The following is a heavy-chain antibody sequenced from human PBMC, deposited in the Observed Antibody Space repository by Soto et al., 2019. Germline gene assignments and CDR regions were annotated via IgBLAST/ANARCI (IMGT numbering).Heavy chain of an antibody. CDR2: ILVGGST. V-gene: IGHV3-23*01. CDR3: AKATATGGGAFDI. Sequence: GGSLRFSCVASGFTCSSYDMSWVRQAPGKGLEWVSTILVGGSTHYPDSVKGRFTISRDNSKNTVFMQMNSLTAGDTAVYYCAKATATGGGAFDICGQGTVVTVSS. J-gene: IGHJ3*02. CDR1: GFTCSSYD. D-gene: IGHD2-8*02.